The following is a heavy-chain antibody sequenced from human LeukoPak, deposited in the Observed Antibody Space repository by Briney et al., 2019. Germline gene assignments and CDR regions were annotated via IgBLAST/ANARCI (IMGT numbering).Heavy chain of an antibody. D-gene: IGHD3-9*01. CDR2: ICSGGST. CDR3: ARSSHYDILTGYSEEDAFDI. CDR1: GFTFSDYA. V-gene: IGHV3-53*01. Sequence: GGTLRLSCAASGFTFSDYAMSWVRQAPGKGLEWVSVICSGGSTDYADSVKGRFTISRDTSKNTLYLQMNSLRVEDTAVYYCARSSHYDILTGYSEEDAFDIWGQGTMVTVST. J-gene: IGHJ3*02.